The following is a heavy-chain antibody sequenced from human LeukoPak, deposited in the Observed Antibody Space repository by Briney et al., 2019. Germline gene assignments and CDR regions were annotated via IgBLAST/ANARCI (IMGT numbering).Heavy chain of an antibody. D-gene: IGHD3-10*01. CDR1: GATFSSYT. J-gene: IGHJ4*02. V-gene: IGHV3-23*01. CDR2: ISPSGTNT. Sequence: GGSLRLSCAASGATFSSYTMSWVRQAPGKGLEWVSGISPSGTNTYHANSVKGRFTISRDNPKNTLYLQMNSLRAEDTAVYYCATSGGCITMVRGVWGQGTLVTVSS. CDR3: ATSGGCITMVRGV.